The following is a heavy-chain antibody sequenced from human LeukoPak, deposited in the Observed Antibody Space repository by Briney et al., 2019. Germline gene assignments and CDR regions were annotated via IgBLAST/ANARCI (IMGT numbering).Heavy chain of an antibody. CDR3: AKVFMQQLAPFSTDY. J-gene: IGHJ4*02. Sequence: GGSLRLSCAASGFTVSGNYMSWVCQAPGKGLEWVAFIRYDGSNKYYADSVKGRFTISRDNSKNTLYLQMNSLRAEDTAVYYCAKVFMQQLAPFSTDYWGQGTLVTVSS. CDR1: GFTVSGNY. D-gene: IGHD6-13*01. CDR2: IRYDGSNK. V-gene: IGHV3-30*02.